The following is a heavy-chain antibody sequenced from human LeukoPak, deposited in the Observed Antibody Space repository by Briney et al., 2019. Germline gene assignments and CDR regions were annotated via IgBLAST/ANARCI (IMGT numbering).Heavy chain of an antibody. D-gene: IGHD1-1*01. V-gene: IGHV3-7*04. CDR3: ARGDDFSGDH. CDR2: THPEGNEK. Sequence: GGSLRLSCVVSGFTFSNFWMSWVRQAPGRGLEWVANTHPEGNEKYHVESVKGRFTISRDNAKNLLFLQMNGLRVEDTAVYYCARGDDFSGDHWGQGTLVTVSS. J-gene: IGHJ4*02. CDR1: GFTFSNFW.